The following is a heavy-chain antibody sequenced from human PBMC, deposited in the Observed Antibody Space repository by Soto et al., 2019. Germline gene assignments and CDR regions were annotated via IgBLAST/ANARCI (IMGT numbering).Heavy chain of an antibody. D-gene: IGHD5-12*01. V-gene: IGHV3-30*18. J-gene: IGHJ4*02. CDR1: GFSFSSYG. CDR3: AKEYSGYDHFDY. Sequence: GGSLRLSCAASGFSFSSYGMQWVRQAPGKGLEWVAVISYDGSNKYYADSVKGRFTISRDNSKNTLYLQMNSLRAEDTAVYYCAKEYSGYDHFDYWGQGTLVTVSS. CDR2: ISYDGSNK.